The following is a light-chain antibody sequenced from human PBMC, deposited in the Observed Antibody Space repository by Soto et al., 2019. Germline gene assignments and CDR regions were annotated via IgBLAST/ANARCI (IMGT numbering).Light chain of an antibody. CDR2: GAS. Sequence: PVTLSLSPGETATLSCRASQSVGNNFLAWCQQKPGQAPRLLIYGASSRATGIPDRFSGSGSGTDFTLTISRLEPEDFAVYYCQQYGSSPRTFGQGTKVDIK. J-gene: IGKJ1*01. CDR3: QQYGSSPRT. CDR1: QSVGNNF. V-gene: IGKV3-20*01.